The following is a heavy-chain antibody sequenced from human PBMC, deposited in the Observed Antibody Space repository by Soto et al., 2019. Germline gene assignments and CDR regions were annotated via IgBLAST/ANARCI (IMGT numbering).Heavy chain of an antibody. D-gene: IGHD3-3*01. Sequence: QVQLVQSGAEVKKPGASVKVSCKASGYTFTSYGISWVRQAPGQGLEWMGWISAYNGNTNYAQKLQGRVTMTTDTXTXTXXMELRRLRSDDTAVYYCARDASRITIFGGPHWFDPWGQGTLVTVSS. CDR3: ARDASRITIFGGPHWFDP. J-gene: IGHJ5*02. V-gene: IGHV1-18*01. CDR2: ISAYNGNT. CDR1: GYTFTSYG.